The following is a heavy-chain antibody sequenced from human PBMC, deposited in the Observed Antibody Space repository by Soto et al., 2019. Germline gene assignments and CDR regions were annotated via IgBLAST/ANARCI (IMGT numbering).Heavy chain of an antibody. CDR3: ARDQSWLDTSIAPNYYYGLDV. J-gene: IGHJ6*02. CDR1: GFTFSHYT. CDR2: ITGSGDYI. Sequence: VQLVESGGGLVKPGGSLRLSCAASGFTFSHYTMHWVRQAPGKGPEWISPITGSGDYIYYADPVKGRFTISRDNGQNSLFLHMNSLRAEDTAVFYCARDQSWLDTSIAPNYYYGLDVWGQGTTVTVSS. V-gene: IGHV3-21*01. D-gene: IGHD5-18*01.